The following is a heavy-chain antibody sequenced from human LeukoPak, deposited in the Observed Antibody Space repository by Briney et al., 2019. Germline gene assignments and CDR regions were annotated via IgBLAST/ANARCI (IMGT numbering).Heavy chain of an antibody. CDR2: ISSANSHI. Sequence: GGSLRLSCVVSGFSLSNYAMNWVRQAPGKGPEWVSYISSANSHIYYADSVKGRFIISRDNAKNSLYLQMNSLRAEDTAVYYRARDLMRFLEWVNWGQGTLVTVSS. V-gene: IGHV3-21*01. D-gene: IGHD3-3*01. CDR3: ARDLMRFLEWVN. J-gene: IGHJ4*02. CDR1: GFSLSNYA.